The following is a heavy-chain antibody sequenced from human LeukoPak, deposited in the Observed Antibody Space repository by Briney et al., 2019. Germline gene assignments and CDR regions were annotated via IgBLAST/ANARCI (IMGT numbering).Heavy chain of an antibody. CDR2: LDPEDYET. CDR3: ASEWGCSGGIRSGPDYDAFDL. D-gene: IGHD2-15*01. Sequence: ASVKVSCEVTGDRLTELSIHWARQAPGKGLEWMGGLDPEDYETIYAQTFQGRVTMTEDISTDTAYMELSSLTSEDTAVYYCASEWGCSGGIRSGPDYDAFDLWGQGTMVTVSS. CDR1: GDRLTELS. J-gene: IGHJ3*01. V-gene: IGHV1-24*01.